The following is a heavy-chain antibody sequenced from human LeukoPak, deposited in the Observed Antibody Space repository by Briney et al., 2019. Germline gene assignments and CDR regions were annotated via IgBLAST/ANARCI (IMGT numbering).Heavy chain of an antibody. CDR3: ARAHYYDSSGVDY. Sequence: ASVKVSCKTSGYSFTSYGISWVRQPPGQGLEWMGWISAYNGNTNYAQKVQGRVTMTTDTSTSTAYMELRSLRSEDTAVYYCARAHYYDSSGVDYWGQGTLVTVSS. J-gene: IGHJ4*02. V-gene: IGHV1-18*01. CDR2: ISAYNGNT. CDR1: GYSFTSYG. D-gene: IGHD3-22*01.